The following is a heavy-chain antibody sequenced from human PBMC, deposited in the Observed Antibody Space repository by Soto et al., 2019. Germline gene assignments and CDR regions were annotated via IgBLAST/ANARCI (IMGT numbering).Heavy chain of an antibody. CDR3: ARGGRGAPFDY. D-gene: IGHD3-10*01. Sequence: QVQLQQWGAGLLKPSETLSLTCAVYGGSFSGYYWSWIRQPPGKGLEWIGEINHSGSTNYNPSLKSRVTISVDTSKNQFSLMLSSVTAADTAVYYCARGGRGAPFDYWGQGTLVTVSS. CDR1: GGSFSGYY. J-gene: IGHJ4*02. CDR2: INHSGST. V-gene: IGHV4-34*01.